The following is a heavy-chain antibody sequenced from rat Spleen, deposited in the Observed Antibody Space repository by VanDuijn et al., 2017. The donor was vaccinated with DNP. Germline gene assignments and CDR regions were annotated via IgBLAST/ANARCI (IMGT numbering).Heavy chain of an antibody. CDR2: ISTSGSRT. D-gene: IGHD3-8*01. CDR3: ARHRTIMPYYYAMDA. J-gene: IGHJ4*01. Sequence: EVQLVESGGGLVQPGRSMKLSCTVSGFTFTDFYMAWVRQAPKKGLEWVATISTSGSRTYYPDSVKGRFTISRDNAKSSLYLQMNSLKSEDTATYYCARHRTIMPYYYAMDAWGQGASVTVSS. CDR1: GFTFTDFY. V-gene: IGHV5-25*01.